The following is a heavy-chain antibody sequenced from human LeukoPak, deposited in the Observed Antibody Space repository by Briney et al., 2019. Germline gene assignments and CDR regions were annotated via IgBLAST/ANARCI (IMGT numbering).Heavy chain of an antibody. V-gene: IGHV3-23*01. J-gene: IGHJ5*02. CDR2: ITGTGSNT. CDR3: GRAEDSSGYYVPNWFDP. D-gene: IGHD3-22*01. Sequence: GGSLRLSCAASGFTFSTYGMGWVRQAPGKGLEWVSAITGTGSNTYYADSVRGRFTISRDNSKNTLFLQMNSLRVEDTAVYYCGRAEDSSGYYVPNWFDPWGQGTLVTVSS. CDR1: GFTFSTYG.